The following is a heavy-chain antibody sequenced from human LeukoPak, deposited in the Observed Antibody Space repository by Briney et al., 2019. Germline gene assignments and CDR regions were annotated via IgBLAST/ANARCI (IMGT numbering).Heavy chain of an antibody. J-gene: IGHJ5*02. V-gene: IGHV4-59*11. CDR2: IYYSGST. CDR1: GGSISSHY. CDR3: ARDLDARGWFDP. Sequence: SETLSLTCTVSGGSISSHYWSWIRQPPGKGLEWIGYIYYSGSTNYNPSLKSRVTISVDTSKNQFSLKLSSVTAADTAVYYCARDLDARGWFDPWGQGILVTVSS.